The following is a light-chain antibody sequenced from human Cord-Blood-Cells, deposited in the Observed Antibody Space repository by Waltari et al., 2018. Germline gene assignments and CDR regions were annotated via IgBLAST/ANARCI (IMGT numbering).Light chain of an antibody. CDR1: SSAVGSDNL. CDR3: CSYAGSSTFEV. CDR2: EGS. J-gene: IGLJ3*02. V-gene: IGLV2-23*03. Sequence: QSALTQPASVSGSPGQSITISCTGTSSAVGSDNLVSWYQQHPGKAPNLIIYEGSKRPSGVSNRFSGSKSGNTASLTISGLQAEDEADYYCCSYAGSSTFEVFGGGTKLTVL.